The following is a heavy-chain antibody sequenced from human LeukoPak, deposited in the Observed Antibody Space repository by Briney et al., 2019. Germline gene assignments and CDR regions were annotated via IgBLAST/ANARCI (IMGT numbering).Heavy chain of an antibody. V-gene: IGHV3-74*01. D-gene: IGHD2-2*01. J-gene: IGHJ3*02. CDR2: INSDGSST. CDR1: GFTFSSYW. CDR3: ASIPSYRYCSSTSCYSRGAFDI. Sequence: SGGSLRLSCAASGFTFSSYWMHWVRQAPGKGLVWVSRINSDGSSTSYADSVKGRFTISRDNAKNTLYLQMNSLRAEDTAVYYCASIPSYRYCSSTSCYSRGAFDIWGQGTMVTVSS.